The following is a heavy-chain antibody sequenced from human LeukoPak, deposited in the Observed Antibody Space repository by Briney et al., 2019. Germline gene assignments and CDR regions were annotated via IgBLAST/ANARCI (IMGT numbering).Heavy chain of an antibody. CDR3: AKASWVSSTDAVR. CDR2: LRGDGET. V-gene: IGHV3-23*01. CDR1: GFIFSNYA. D-gene: IGHD3-16*01. Sequence: PGGSLRLSCAASGFIFSNYAMSWVRQTPARGLEWVSSLRGDGETFYADSVKGRFTLSSDSSRNTVYFQLNNLRVEDTAIYYCAKASWVSSTDAVRWGQGTLVTVSS. J-gene: IGHJ4*02.